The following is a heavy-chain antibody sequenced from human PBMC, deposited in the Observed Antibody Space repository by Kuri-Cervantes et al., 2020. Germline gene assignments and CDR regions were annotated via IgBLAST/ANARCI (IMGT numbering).Heavy chain of an antibody. J-gene: IGHJ6*02. D-gene: IGHD3-10*01. CDR3: ATPSMVRGVMEYYYYGMDV. CDR2: MNPDSGNT. Sequence: ASVKVSCKASGYTITSYDINWVRQATGQGLEWMGWMNPDSGNTDYAQKFQGRVTMTRDTSINTAYMELSSLRSEDTAVYYCATPSMVRGVMEYYYYGMDVWGQGTTVTVSS. V-gene: IGHV1-8*01. CDR1: GYTITSYD.